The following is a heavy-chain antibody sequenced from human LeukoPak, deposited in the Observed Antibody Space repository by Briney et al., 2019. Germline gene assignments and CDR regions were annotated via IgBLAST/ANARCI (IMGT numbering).Heavy chain of an antibody. Sequence: SETLSLTCAVSGASISGSNYYWGWIRQPPGKGLEWIGNIYSSGSTYYNASLNSRVTISIDTSKNLFSLRLNSMTAADTAVYYCAKSGGYGLIDNWGQGTLVTVSS. CDR3: AKSGGYGLIDN. CDR1: GASISGSNYY. J-gene: IGHJ4*02. V-gene: IGHV4-39*01. D-gene: IGHD1-26*01. CDR2: IYSSGST.